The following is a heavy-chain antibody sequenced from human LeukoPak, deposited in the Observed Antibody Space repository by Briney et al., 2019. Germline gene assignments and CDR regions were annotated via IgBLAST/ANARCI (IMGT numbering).Heavy chain of an antibody. CDR1: GFTFSSHA. V-gene: IGHV3-23*01. CDR2: ISGSGGST. Sequence: GGSLRLSCAASGFTFSSHAMSWVRQAPGKGLEWVSAISGSGGSTYYADSVKGRFTISRDNSKNTLYLQMNSLRAEDTAVYYCAKERGDYDFWSGQSSDFDYWGQGTLVTVSS. J-gene: IGHJ4*02. CDR3: AKERGDYDFWSGQSSDFDY. D-gene: IGHD3-3*01.